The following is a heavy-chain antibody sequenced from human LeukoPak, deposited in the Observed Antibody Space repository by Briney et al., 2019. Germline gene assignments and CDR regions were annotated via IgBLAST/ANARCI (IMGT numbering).Heavy chain of an antibody. J-gene: IGHJ4*02. CDR3: ARLLGGY. Sequence: SETLSLTCSVSDASITKNYWTWIRQRPGKGLEWIASMFHTGTSDYNPSLKSRVSLSIDASKKQFSLQLRSVTAADTAVYYCARLLGGYWGQGTLVTVSS. CDR2: MFHTGTS. CDR1: DASITKNY. V-gene: IGHV4-59*12. D-gene: IGHD2/OR15-2a*01.